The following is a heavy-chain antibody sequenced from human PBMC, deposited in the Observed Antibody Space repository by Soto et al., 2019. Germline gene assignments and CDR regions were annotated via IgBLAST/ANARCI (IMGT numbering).Heavy chain of an antibody. CDR1: GYTFTSYA. CDR3: AREAAALGNDY. Sequence: GASVKVSCKASGYTFTSYAMHCVRQAPGQGLEWMGWMNPNSGNTGYAQKFQGRVTMTRNTSISTAYMELSSLRSEDTAVYYCAREAAALGNDYWGQGTLVTVSS. J-gene: IGHJ4*02. V-gene: IGHV1-8*02. CDR2: MNPNSGNT. D-gene: IGHD2-2*01.